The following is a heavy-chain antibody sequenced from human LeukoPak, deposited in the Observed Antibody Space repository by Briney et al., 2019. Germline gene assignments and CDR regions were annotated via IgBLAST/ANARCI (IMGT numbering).Heavy chain of an antibody. V-gene: IGHV1-2*02. CDR3: AATNSSSLRY. J-gene: IGHJ4*02. CDR2: INPNSGGT. D-gene: IGHD6-6*01. Sequence: ASVSVSCKASGYTFSGYYVHWVRQAPGQGLEWMGWINPNSGGTNYAQKFQGRVTMTRDTSISTAYMELSRLRSDDTAVYYCAATNSSSLRYWGQGTLVTVSS. CDR1: GYTFSGYY.